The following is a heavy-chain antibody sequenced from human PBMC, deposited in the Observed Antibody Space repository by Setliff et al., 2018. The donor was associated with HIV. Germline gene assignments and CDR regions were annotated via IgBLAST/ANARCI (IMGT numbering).Heavy chain of an antibody. CDR2: ISSNGGST. D-gene: IGHD4-17*01. J-gene: IGHJ6*03. Sequence: GGSLRLSCSASGFTFSSYAMHWVRQAPGEGLEYVSAISSNGGSTYYADSVKGRFTISRDNSKITLYLQMSSLRAEDTAVYYCVKARVDGDYYYYYYMDVWGKGTTVTVSS. V-gene: IGHV3-64D*09. CDR1: GFTFSSYA. CDR3: VKARVDGDYYYYYYMDV.